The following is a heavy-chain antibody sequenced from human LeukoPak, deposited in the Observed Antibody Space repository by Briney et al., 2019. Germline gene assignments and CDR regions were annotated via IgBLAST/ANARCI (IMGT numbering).Heavy chain of an antibody. D-gene: IGHD6-13*01. CDR3: ARQGAAGKYYYYYMDV. J-gene: IGHJ6*03. CDR2: IYPGNSDT. CDR1: GYSFSSYW. V-gene: IGHV5-51*01. Sequence: GESLKISCQGSGYSFSSYWIGWVRQMPGKGLEWMGIIYPGNSDTTYSPSFQGQVTFSADKSISTAYLQWNSLKASDTAIYYCARQGAAGKYYYYYMDVWGKGTTVTVSS.